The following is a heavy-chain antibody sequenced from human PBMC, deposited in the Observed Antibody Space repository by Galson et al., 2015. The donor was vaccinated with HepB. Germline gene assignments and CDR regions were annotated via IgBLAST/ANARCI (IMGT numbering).Heavy chain of an antibody. D-gene: IGHD5-18*01. J-gene: IGHJ4*02. CDR1: GYTFTNYG. CDR2: ISAKNGNT. V-gene: IGHV1-18*01. CDR3: ARAAVETPMAPFFY. Sequence: SVKVSCKASGYTFTNYGVNWVRQAPGQGLEWMGWISAKNGNTNYAQKVQGRVTMTTDTSTSTAYMELRSLRSDDTAVYYCARAAVETPMAPFFYWGQGTLVTVSS.